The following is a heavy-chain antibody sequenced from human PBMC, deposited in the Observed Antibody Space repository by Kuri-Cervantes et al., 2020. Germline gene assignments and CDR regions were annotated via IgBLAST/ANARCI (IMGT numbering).Heavy chain of an antibody. V-gene: IGHV3-33*01. D-gene: IGHD4-23*01. Sequence: GGSLRLSCAASGFTFSSYGMHWVRQAPGKGLEWVAVIWYGGSNKYYADSVKGRFTISRDNAKNTLYLQMNSLRAEDTAVYYCARDRWYPNAFDIWGQGTMVTVSS. CDR1: GFTFSSYG. CDR2: IWYGGSNK. CDR3: ARDRWYPNAFDI. J-gene: IGHJ3*02.